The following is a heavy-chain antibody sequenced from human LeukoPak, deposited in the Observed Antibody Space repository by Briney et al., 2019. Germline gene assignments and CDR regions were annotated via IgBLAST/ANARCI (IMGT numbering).Heavy chain of an antibody. D-gene: IGHD6-13*01. CDR1: GYTFTSYG. J-gene: IGHJ4*02. CDR2: INPYHGKT. V-gene: IGHV1-18*01. CDR3: ARDRIAAAVLDY. Sequence: EASVKVSCKASGYTFTSYGISWVRQAPGQGLEWMGWINPYHGKTKYAQKFQGRVTMTTDTSTNTAHMELTSLTSDDTAVYFCARDRIAAAVLDYWGQGTLVTVSS.